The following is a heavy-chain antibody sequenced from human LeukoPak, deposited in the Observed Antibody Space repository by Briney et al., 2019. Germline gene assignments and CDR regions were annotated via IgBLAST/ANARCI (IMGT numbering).Heavy chain of an antibody. D-gene: IGHD3-9*01. V-gene: IGHV4-59*02. CDR2: IYYSGST. CDR3: ARLRPDYDILTGFPMDV. J-gene: IGHJ6*02. CDR1: GGSVSSYS. Sequence: PSETLSPTCIVSGGSVSSYSWSWVRHPPGKGPEWNGYIYYSGSTNYNPSLKRRVTQSVDTSKNQFSLKLSSVTAVDTAVYYCARLRPDYDILTGFPMDVWGPGTTVTVSS.